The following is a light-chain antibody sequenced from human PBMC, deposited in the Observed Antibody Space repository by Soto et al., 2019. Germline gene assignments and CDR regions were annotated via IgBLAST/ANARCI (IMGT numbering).Light chain of an antibody. CDR3: QQYYSYPPT. J-gene: IGKJ1*01. CDR1: QGISSY. V-gene: IGKV1-8*01. CDR2: AAS. Sequence: AIRMTQSPSSFSASTGDRVTITCRASQGISSYLAWYQQKPGKAPKLLIYAASTLQSGVPSRFSGSGSGTDLTLTISCLQSEDFATYYCQQYYSYPPTFGQGTKVEIQ.